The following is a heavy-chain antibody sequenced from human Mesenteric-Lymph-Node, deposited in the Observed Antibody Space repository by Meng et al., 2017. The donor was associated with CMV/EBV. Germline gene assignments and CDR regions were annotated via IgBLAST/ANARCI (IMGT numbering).Heavy chain of an antibody. D-gene: IGHD6-19*01. CDR1: GFTVSSNY. Sequence: GESLKISCAASGFTVSSNYMSWVRQAPGKGPEWVSIIYSGGSTYYADSVKGRFTISRDNSKNTLYLQMNNLRAEDTAVYYCAILAVAGTAPGYWGQGTLVTVSS. CDR2: IYSGGST. CDR3: AILAVAGTAPGY. V-gene: IGHV3-53*01. J-gene: IGHJ4*02.